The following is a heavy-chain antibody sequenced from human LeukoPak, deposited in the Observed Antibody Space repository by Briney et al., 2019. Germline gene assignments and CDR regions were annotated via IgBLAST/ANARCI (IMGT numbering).Heavy chain of an antibody. V-gene: IGHV1-2*02. CDR2: INPNSGGT. J-gene: IGHJ4*02. CDR3: ASLRYYYDSSGHDY. Sequence: WASVKVSCKASGYTFTGYYMHWVRQAPGQGLEWMGWINPNSGGTNYAQKFQGGVTMTRDTSISTAYMELSRLRSDDTAVYYCASLRYYYDSSGHDYWGQGTLVTVSS. D-gene: IGHD3-22*01. CDR1: GYTFTGYY.